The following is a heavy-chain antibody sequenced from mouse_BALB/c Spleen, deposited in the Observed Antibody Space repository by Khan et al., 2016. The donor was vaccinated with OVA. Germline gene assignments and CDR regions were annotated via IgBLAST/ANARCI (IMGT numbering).Heavy chain of an antibody. CDR3: ARQPYYHYNVMDY. CDR2: MWSDGST. J-gene: IGHJ4*01. Sequence: VQLQESGPGLVAPSQSLSITCTISGFSLTNYGVYWVRQPPGKGLEWLVLMWSDGSTTYNSALKSRLTISKDNSKSQVFLKMNSLQTDDTAMYFCARQPYYHYNVMDYWGQGTSVTVSS. D-gene: IGHD2-10*01. CDR1: GFSLTNYG. V-gene: IGHV2-6-1*01.